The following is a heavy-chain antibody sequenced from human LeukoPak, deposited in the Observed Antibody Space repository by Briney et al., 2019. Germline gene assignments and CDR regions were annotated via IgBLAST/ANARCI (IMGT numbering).Heavy chain of an antibody. V-gene: IGHV3-13*01. D-gene: IGHD6-13*01. CDR2: IGTAGDT. CDR3: ARDSSSWSLDY. Sequence: GGSLRLSCAASGFTFSSYDMHWVRQATGKGLEWVSAIGTAGDTYYPGSVKGRFTISRGNAKNSLYLQMNSLRAEDTAVYYCARDSSSWSLDYWGQGTLVTVSS. CDR1: GFTFSSYD. J-gene: IGHJ4*02.